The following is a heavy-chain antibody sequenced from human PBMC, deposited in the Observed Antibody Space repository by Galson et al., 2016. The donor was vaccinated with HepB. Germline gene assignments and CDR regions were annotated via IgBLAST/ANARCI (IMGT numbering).Heavy chain of an antibody. D-gene: IGHD2-15*01. CDR1: GFTFSNYA. Sequence: SLRLSCAASGFTFSNYAMHWVRQAPGKGLEWVALIWYDGSNKHYADSVKGRFTISRDNSKNTLYLQMNSLRAEDTAVYYCARPGYCSGSSCYVPFDIWGQGTMATVSS. CDR3: ARPGYCSGSSCYVPFDI. CDR2: IWYDGSNK. V-gene: IGHV3-33*01. J-gene: IGHJ3*02.